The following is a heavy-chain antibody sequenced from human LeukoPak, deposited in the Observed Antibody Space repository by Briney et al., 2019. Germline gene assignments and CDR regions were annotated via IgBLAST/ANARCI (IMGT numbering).Heavy chain of an antibody. CDR1: GFTFSSYA. CDR3: AIVALPASSGGDFDY. Sequence: GGSLRLSCAASGFTFSSYAMSWVRQAPGKGLEWVSAISGSGGSTYYADSVKGRFTISRDNSKNTLYLQMNSLRAEDTAVYHCAIVALPASSGGDFDYWGQGTLVTVSS. J-gene: IGHJ4*02. CDR2: ISGSGGST. D-gene: IGHD2-2*01. V-gene: IGHV3-23*01.